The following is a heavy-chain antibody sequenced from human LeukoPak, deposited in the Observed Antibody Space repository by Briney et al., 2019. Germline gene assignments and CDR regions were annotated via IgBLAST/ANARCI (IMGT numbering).Heavy chain of an antibody. J-gene: IGHJ4*02. CDR1: GFTFDDYA. CDR3: AKTSLTMVRGGGRYFDY. D-gene: IGHD3-10*01. Sequence: GGSLRLSFAASGFTFDDYAMHWVRQAPGKGLEWVSGISWNSGSIGYADSVKGRFTISRDNAKNSLYLQMNSLRAEDTALYYCAKTSLTMVRGGGRYFDYWGQGTLVTVSS. CDR2: ISWNSGSI. V-gene: IGHV3-9*01.